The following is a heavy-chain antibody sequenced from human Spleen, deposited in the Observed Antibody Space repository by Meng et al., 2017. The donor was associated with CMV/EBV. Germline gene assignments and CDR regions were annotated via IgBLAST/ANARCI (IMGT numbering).Heavy chain of an antibody. J-gene: IGHJ4*02. V-gene: IGHV3-30*03. Sequence: GESLKISCAASGFTFSYYSMHWVRQAPGKGLGWVAVILYDGSNEYYAESVKGRFTISRDNSKNTLYLQMNSLRAEDTALSYCARDIEGYCSSTSCHLFDYWGRGTLVTVSS. D-gene: IGHD2-2*01. CDR3: ARDIEGYCSSTSCHLFDY. CDR2: ILYDGSNE. CDR1: GFTFSYYS.